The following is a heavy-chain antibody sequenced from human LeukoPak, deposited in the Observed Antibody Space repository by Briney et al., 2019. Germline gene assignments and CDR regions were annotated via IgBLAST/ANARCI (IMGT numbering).Heavy chain of an antibody. CDR1: DGSITTYY. V-gene: IGHV4-59*12. CDR3: ARSPVGFLEWTTTPAANYFDY. Sequence: PSETLSLTCTVSDGSITTYYWSWIRQPPGKGLEWIGYIYHSGSTYYNPSLKSRVTISVDRSKNQFSLKLSSVTAADTAVYYCARSPVGFLEWTTTPAANYFDYWGQGTLVTVSS. J-gene: IGHJ4*02. D-gene: IGHD3-3*01. CDR2: IYHSGST.